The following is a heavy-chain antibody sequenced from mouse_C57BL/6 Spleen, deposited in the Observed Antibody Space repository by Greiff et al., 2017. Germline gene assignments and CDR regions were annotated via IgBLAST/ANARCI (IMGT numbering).Heavy chain of an antibody. Sequence: VQLQQPGTELVKPGASVKLSCKASGYTFTSYWMHWVKQRPGQGLEWIGNINPSNGGTNYNEKFKSKATLTVDKSSSTAYMQLSSLTSEDSAVYCCARSGGLDWYFDVWGTGTTVTVSS. CDR3: ARSGGLDWYFDV. CDR2: INPSNGGT. CDR1: GYTFTSYW. D-gene: IGHD3-1*01. V-gene: IGHV1-53*01. J-gene: IGHJ1*03.